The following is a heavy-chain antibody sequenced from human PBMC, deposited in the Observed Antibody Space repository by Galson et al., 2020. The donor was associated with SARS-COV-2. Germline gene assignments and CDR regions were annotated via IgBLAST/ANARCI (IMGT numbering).Heavy chain of an antibody. D-gene: IGHD3-16*01. J-gene: IGHJ6*02. CDR3: ARDGKWGRTAGMDV. V-gene: IGHV3-33*01. CDR2: LWHDGRNK. CDR1: GFTFSSSG. Sequence: TGGSLRPSCAAPGFTFSSSGMHWVRQAPGKALGWVAVLWHDGRNKYYADSVKGRFTISRDNSKNTLYLQMNSLRAEETAVYYCARDGKWGRTAGMDVWGQGTTVTVSS.